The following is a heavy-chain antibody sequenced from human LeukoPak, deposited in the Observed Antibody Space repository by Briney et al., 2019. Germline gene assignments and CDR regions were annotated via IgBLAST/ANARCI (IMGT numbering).Heavy chain of an antibody. CDR2: ISSSSSYI. Sequence: GGSLRHSCAASGFTVSSNYMTWVRQAPGKGLEWVSSISSSSSYIYYADSVKGRFTISRDNAKNSLYLQMNSLRAEDTAVYYCARGPSGYHNTGGQGTLVTVSS. CDR1: GFTVSSNY. J-gene: IGHJ4*02. D-gene: IGHD5-12*01. CDR3: ARGPSGYHNT. V-gene: IGHV3-21*01.